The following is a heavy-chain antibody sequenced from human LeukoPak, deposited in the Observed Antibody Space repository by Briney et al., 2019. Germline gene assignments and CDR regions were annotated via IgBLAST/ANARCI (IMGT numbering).Heavy chain of an antibody. J-gene: IGHJ4*02. D-gene: IGHD3-9*01. Sequence: SGPTLVNPTQTLTLTCTFSGFSLSTSGVGVGWIRQPPGKALEWLSLIYWNDDKRYSPSLKSRLTITKDTSKNQVVLTMTNMDPVDTAIYYCAHSTKNYDILTGYYPSSLDYWGQGTLVTVSS. CDR3: AHSTKNYDILTGYYPSSLDY. CDR1: GFSLSTSGVG. V-gene: IGHV2-5*01. CDR2: IYWNDDK.